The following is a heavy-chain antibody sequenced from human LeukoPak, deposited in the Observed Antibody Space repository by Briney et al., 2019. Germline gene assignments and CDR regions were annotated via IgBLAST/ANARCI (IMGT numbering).Heavy chain of an antibody. V-gene: IGHV4-34*01. CDR2: INHSGST. J-gene: IGHJ1*01. CDR3: ARVHSVRQWLVGPQ. D-gene: IGHD6-19*01. CDR1: GGSFSGYY. Sequence: PSETLSLTCAVSGGSFSGYYWSWIRQPPGKGLEWIGEINHSGSTNYNPSLKSRVTISVDTSKNQFSLKLSSVTAADTAVYYCARVHSVRQWLVGPQWGQGPRVSV.